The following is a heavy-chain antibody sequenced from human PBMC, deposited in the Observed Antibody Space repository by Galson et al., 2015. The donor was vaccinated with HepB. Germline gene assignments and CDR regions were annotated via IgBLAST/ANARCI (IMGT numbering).Heavy chain of an antibody. CDR1: GYTFSDFA. D-gene: IGHD3-10*01. V-gene: IGHV7-4-1*02. CDR2: INTNTGNP. Sequence: SVKVSCKASGYTFSDFAMNWVRQAPGQGVEWMGWINTNTGNPTYAQGFTGRFVFSLENSVSTAYLQISSLKADDTAVYYCARTPYYGSGCYHNVWFDPWGQGTLVTVSS. J-gene: IGHJ5*02. CDR3: ARTPYYGSGCYHNVWFDP.